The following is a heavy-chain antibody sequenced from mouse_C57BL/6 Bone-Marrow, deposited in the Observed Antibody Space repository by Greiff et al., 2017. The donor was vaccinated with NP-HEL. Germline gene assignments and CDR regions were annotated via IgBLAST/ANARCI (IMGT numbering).Heavy chain of an antibody. CDR3: ASLHSRGWYSDV. CDR2: IRNKANGYST. J-gene: IGHJ1*03. Sequence: EVQLVESGGGLVQPGGSLSLSCAASGFTFTDYSMSWVRQPPGKTLEWLGFIRNKANGYSTEYRASVKGRFTISRYNSQSIRYLQMNALRAEDSASYYCASLHSRGWYSDVWGTGTTVTVSS. CDR1: GFTFTDYS. D-gene: IGHD2-12*01. V-gene: IGHV7-3*01.